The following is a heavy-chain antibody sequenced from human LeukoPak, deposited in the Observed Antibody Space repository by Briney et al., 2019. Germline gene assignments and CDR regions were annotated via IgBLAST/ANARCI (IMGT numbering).Heavy chain of an antibody. CDR2: IHYSGASYFYSGST. CDR1: GDSISNNDYY. J-gene: IGHJ5*02. V-gene: IGHV4-30-4*08. D-gene: IGHD2-21*01. Sequence: SETLSLTCTVSGDSISNNDYYWGWIRQPPGKGLEWIGSIHYSGASYFYSGSTTCNPSLKSRVTISVDTSKNQFSLMLKSVTAADTAMYYCARNISALVRGARGNWFDPWGQGTLVTVSS. CDR3: ARNISALVRGARGNWFDP.